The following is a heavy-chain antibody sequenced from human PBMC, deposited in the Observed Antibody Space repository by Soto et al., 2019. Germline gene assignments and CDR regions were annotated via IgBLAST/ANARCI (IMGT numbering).Heavy chain of an antibody. CDR2: INYDGSDT. D-gene: IGHD7-27*01. J-gene: IGHJ4*02. V-gene: IGHV3-74*01. CDR1: GFTFSNHW. CDR3: ARNKWGIDY. Sequence: EVQLVESGGGLVQPGGSLRLSCAASGFTFSNHWMHWVRQVPGKGLVWVSRINYDGSDTSHADSVEGRFTISRDNAKNTLYLQRNSLRAEDTAVYYCARNKWGIDYWGQGTLVTVSS.